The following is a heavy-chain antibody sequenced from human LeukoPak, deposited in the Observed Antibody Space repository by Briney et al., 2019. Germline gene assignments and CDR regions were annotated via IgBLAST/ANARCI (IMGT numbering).Heavy chain of an antibody. CDR1: GFTFSSYS. CDR2: ISSSSSYI. V-gene: IGHV3-21*01. Sequence: GGSLRLSCAASGFTFSSYSMNWVRQAPGKGLEWVSSISSSSSYIYYADSVKGRFTISRDNAKNSLYLQMNSLGAEDTAVYYCARRPDYGDYSAGVDYWGQGTLVTVSS. J-gene: IGHJ4*02. CDR3: ARRPDYGDYSAGVDY. D-gene: IGHD4-17*01.